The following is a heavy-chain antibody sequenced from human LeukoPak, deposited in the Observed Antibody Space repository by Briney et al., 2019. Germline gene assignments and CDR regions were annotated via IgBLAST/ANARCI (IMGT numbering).Heavy chain of an antibody. D-gene: IGHD6-13*01. V-gene: IGHV3-9*01. J-gene: IGHJ4*02. Sequence: HPGGSLRLSCAASGFTFDDYAMHWVRQAPGKCLEWVSGISWNSGSIGYADSVKGRFTISRDNAKNSLYLQMNSLRAEDTALYYCAKDRVSSSWHKLYYFDYWGQGTLVTVSS. CDR3: AKDRVSSSWHKLYYFDY. CDR2: ISWNSGSI. CDR1: GFTFDDYA.